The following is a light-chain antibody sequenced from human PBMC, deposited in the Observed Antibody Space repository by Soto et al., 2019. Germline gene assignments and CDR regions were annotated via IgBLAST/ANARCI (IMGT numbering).Light chain of an antibody. CDR3: QQSYSTPRT. CDR1: QGISTY. CDR2: AAS. V-gene: IGKV1-39*01. J-gene: IGKJ1*01. Sequence: DIQMTQSPSSLSASVGDRVTITCRASQGISTYLNWYQQKPGKAPKLLIYAASSLQSGVPSRFSGSGSGTDFTLTISSLQPEDFATYYCQQSYSTPRTFGQGTKADIK.